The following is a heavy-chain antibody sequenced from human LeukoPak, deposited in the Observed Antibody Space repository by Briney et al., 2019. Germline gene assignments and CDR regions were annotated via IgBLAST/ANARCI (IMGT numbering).Heavy chain of an antibody. D-gene: IGHD1-14*01. CDR3: ASRWAPRDWEPDAFDI. CDR2: ISSSGNTR. J-gene: IGHJ3*02. V-gene: IGHV3-11*04. Sequence: PGGSLRLSCAASGFTFSDYYMSWIRQAPGKGLEGVSYISSSGNTRYYADSVEARFAISRDNAKNSLYLQMNSLRAEDTAVYYCASRWAPRDWEPDAFDIWGQGTMVTVSS. CDR1: GFTFSDYY.